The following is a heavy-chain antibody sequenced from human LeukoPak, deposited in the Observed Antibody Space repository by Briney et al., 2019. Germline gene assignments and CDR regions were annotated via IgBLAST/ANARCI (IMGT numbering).Heavy chain of an antibody. D-gene: IGHD2-21*01. J-gene: IGHJ4*02. Sequence: SETLSLTCTVSGGSINTSSYYWSWIRQPPGKGLEWIGSVYYRGTSYHNPSLKGRVTMSVDTTKNQFSLRLTSVTAADTAVYYCARDSLSIVALFDCWGQGTLVTVSS. V-gene: IGHV4-39*07. CDR3: ARDSLSIVALFDC. CDR1: GGSINTSSYY. CDR2: VYYRGTS.